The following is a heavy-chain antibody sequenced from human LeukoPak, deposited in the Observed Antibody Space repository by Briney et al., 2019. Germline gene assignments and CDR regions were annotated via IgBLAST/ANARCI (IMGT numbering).Heavy chain of an antibody. CDR2: IYSDGSRT. CDR1: GFTLNSNW. Sequence: PGGSLRLSCAGSGFTLNSNWMHWVRQGPRKGLGWVSRIYSDGSRTNYADSVKGRFTISGDNAKNTLYLQMTSLRAEDSAVYYCARMTVSGRDNWFDPWGQGTRATVSS. J-gene: IGHJ5*02. D-gene: IGHD6-19*01. CDR3: ARMTVSGRDNWFDP. V-gene: IGHV3-74*01.